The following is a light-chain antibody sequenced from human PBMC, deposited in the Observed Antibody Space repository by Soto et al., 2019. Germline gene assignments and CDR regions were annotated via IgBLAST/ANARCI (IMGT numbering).Light chain of an antibody. CDR1: QTISSW. CDR3: QHYNSYSEA. Sequence: DIQMTQSPSTLSGSVGDRVTITCRASQTISSWLAWYQQKPGKAPKILIYKASTLKSGVPSRFSRSGSGTEFTLTISSLQPDDFATYYCQHYNSYSEAFGQGTKVELK. V-gene: IGKV1-5*03. CDR2: KAS. J-gene: IGKJ1*01.